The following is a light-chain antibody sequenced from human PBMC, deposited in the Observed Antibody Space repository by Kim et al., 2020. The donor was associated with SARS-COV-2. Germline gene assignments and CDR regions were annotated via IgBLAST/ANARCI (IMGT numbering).Light chain of an antibody. CDR1: QRVSGSY. CDR3: QQYYGSPT. J-gene: IGKJ1*01. V-gene: IGKV3-20*01. Sequence: LSPGERAALTCRASQRVSGSYLAWYQQKPGQAPRLLISGASTRAAGIPDRFSGSGSGTDFTLAISRLEPEDSAVYYCQQYYGSPTFSQGTKVDIK. CDR2: GAS.